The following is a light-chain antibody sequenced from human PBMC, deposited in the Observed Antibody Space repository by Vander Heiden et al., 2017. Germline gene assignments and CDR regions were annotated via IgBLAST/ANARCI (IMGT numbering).Light chain of an antibody. CDR2: LGS. V-gene: IGKV2-28*01. Sequence: DIVMTPSPLSLPVTPGEPTSIPCRSRQRLLQSNGDNYLDWYLQKPGQSPQLLIYLGSNRASGVPDRFSGSGSGTDFTLKISSVEAEDVGVYYCMQARQTPRTFGQGTRLEIK. CDR1: QRLLQSNGDNY. J-gene: IGKJ5*01. CDR3: MQARQTPRT.